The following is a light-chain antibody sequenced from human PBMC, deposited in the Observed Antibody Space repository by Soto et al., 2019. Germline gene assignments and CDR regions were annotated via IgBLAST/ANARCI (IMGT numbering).Light chain of an antibody. Sequence: QSVLTQPASVSGSPGQSITISCNGTSSDVGAYDFVSWYQQHPGKVPKLMIFEVRHRPSGVSHRFSGSKSDNMASLTISGLQAEDEADYYCSAYTTSSALVVFGGGTKLTVL. CDR1: SSDVGAYDF. CDR2: EVR. V-gene: IGLV2-14*01. J-gene: IGLJ2*01. CDR3: SAYTTSSALVV.